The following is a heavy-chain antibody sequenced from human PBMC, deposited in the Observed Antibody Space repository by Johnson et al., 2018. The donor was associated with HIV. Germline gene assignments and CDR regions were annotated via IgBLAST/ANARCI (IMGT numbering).Heavy chain of an antibody. CDR1: GFTFSSYG. CDR3: AKDWYNWNDGGGYDAFDI. D-gene: IGHD1-1*01. V-gene: IGHV3-30*18. J-gene: IGHJ3*02. Sequence: QVQLVESGGGVVQPGRSLRLSCAASGFTFSSYGMHWVRQAPGKGLEWVAVISYDGSNKYYADSMKGRFTISRDNSKNTLYLQMNSLRAEDTAVYYCAKDWYNWNDGGGYDAFDIWGQGTMVTVSS. CDR2: ISYDGSNK.